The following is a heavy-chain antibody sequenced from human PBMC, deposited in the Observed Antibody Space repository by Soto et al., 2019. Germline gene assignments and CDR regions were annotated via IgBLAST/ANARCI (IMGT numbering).Heavy chain of an antibody. CDR1: GFTFSSYA. CDR3: ARENYDFLPASTRGFDP. J-gene: IGHJ5*02. Sequence: QVQLVESGGGVVQPGRSLRLSCAASGFTFSSYAMHWVRQAPGKGLEWVSVILYDGSNKEYADSVKGRFTISRDNSKNTLYLQMSRLRPDDTAVYYCARENYDFLPASTRGFDPWGQGTLVTVSS. D-gene: IGHD3-9*01. CDR2: ILYDGSNK. V-gene: IGHV3-30-3*01.